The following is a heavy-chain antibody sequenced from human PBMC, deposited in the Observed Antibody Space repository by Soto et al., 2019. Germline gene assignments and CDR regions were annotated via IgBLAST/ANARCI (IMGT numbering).Heavy chain of an antibody. D-gene: IGHD2-15*01. V-gene: IGHV3-30-3*01. J-gene: IGHJ4*02. CDR2: ISYDGSNK. Sequence: QVQLVESGGGVVQPGRSLRLSCAASGFTFSSYAMHWVRQAPGKGLEWVVVISYDGSNKYYADSVKGRFTISRDNSKNTLYLQMNSLRAEDTAAYYCARDKSSGSYYFDYWGQGTLVTVSS. CDR1: GFTFSSYA. CDR3: ARDKSSGSYYFDY.